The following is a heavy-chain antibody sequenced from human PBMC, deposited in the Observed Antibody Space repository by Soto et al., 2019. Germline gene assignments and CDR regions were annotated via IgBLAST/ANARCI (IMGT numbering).Heavy chain of an antibody. CDR1: GFIFSSSA. J-gene: IGHJ4*02. Sequence: GGSLRLSCVVSGFIFSSSAMTWVRQAPGKGLEWVSTISGSGVSKYYADSVKGRFTISRDNSNNTVSLQMNSLRAEDAAVYYCAKDRSPGATTWNDYWGQGTLVTVSS. V-gene: IGHV3-23*01. CDR3: AKDRSPGATTWNDY. D-gene: IGHD1-26*01. CDR2: ISGSGVSK.